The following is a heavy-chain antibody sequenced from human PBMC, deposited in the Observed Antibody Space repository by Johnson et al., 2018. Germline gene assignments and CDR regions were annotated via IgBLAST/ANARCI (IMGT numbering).Heavy chain of an antibody. CDR2: IKHDGSEK. CDR3: AREKFAV. Sequence: EVQLVESGGGLVQPGGSLRLSCEASGFTFSSYWMSWVRQAPGKGLEWVAHIKHDGSEKYYVDSMKGRFTISRDNAKNSMYLQMSSLSAEDTAVYYCAREKFAVWGQGTLVTVSS. V-gene: IGHV3-7*01. J-gene: IGHJ4*02. CDR1: GFTFSSYW. D-gene: IGHD3-10*01.